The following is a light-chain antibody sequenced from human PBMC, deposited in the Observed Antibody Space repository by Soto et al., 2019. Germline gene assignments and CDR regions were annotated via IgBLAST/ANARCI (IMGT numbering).Light chain of an antibody. Sequence: EIVMTQSPATLSVSPGERATLSCRASQVISSNLAWYQQKPGQAPRLLIYGASIRATGIPARFSGGGSGTEFTLTISSLQSEDFALYYCQQYNNWPRTFGQGTKVEIK. V-gene: IGKV3-15*01. J-gene: IGKJ1*01. CDR3: QQYNNWPRT. CDR2: GAS. CDR1: QVISSN.